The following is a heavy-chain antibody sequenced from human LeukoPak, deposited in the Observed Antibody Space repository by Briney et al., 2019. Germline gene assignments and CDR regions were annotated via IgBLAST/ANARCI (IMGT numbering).Heavy chain of an antibody. V-gene: IGHV1-8*01. CDR2: MNPNSGNT. D-gene: IGHD6-6*01. J-gene: IGHJ4*02. CDR3: AIQRYSSSSGDFDY. Sequence: ASVKVSCKASGYTFTSYDINWVRQATGQGLEWMGWMNPNSGNTGYAQKFRGRVTMTGNTSISTAYMELSSLRSEDTAVYYCAIQRYSSSSGDFDYWGQGTLVTVSS. CDR1: GYTFTSYD.